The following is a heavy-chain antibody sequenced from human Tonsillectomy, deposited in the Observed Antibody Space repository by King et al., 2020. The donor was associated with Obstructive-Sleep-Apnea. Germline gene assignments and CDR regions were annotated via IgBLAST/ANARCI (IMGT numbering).Heavy chain of an antibody. CDR3: ARDRIAVVRGEPLAY. CDR1: GFTFSSYT. Sequence: VQLVESGGGLLKPGGSLRLSCAASGFTFSSYTMDWVRQAPGKGLEWVSSISSVSNYIYYADSVKGRFTISRDNAKNSVYLQLNSLRAEDTAVYYCARDRIAVVRGEPLAYWGQGTLVTVSS. V-gene: IGHV3-21*01. CDR2: ISSVSNYI. J-gene: IGHJ4*02. D-gene: IGHD3-10*01.